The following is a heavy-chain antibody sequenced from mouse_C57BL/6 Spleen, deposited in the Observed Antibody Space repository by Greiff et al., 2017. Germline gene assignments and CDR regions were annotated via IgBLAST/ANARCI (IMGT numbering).Heavy chain of an antibody. D-gene: IGHD2-5*01. V-gene: IGHV6-3*01. Sequence: EVKLVESGGGLVQPGGSMKLSCVASGFTFSNYWMNWVRQSPEKGLEWVAQIRLKSDNYATHYAESVKGRFTISRDDSKSSVYLQMNNLRAEDTGIYYCSRYYSNYVGYFDVWGTGTTVTVSS. CDR2: IRLKSDNYAT. J-gene: IGHJ1*03. CDR1: GFTFSNYW. CDR3: SRYYSNYVGYFDV.